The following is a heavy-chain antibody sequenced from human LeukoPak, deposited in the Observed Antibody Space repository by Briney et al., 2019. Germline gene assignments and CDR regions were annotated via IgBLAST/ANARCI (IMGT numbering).Heavy chain of an antibody. D-gene: IGHD6-13*01. Sequence: GGSLRLSCAASGFTFSSYSMNWVRRAPGKGLEWVSSISSSSSYIYYADSVKGRFTISRDNAKNSLYPQMNSRRAEDTAVYYCARYHSSSWYYNYWGQGTLVTVSS. CDR3: ARYHSSSWYYNY. CDR2: ISSSSSYI. J-gene: IGHJ4*02. V-gene: IGHV3-21*01. CDR1: GFTFSSYS.